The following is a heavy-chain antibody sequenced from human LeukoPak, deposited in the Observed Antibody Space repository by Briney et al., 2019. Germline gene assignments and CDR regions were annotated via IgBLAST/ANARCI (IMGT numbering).Heavy chain of an antibody. CDR3: ARDRLDHYDSSGYYYDAFDI. D-gene: IGHD3-22*01. CDR1: GGSISSGDYY. V-gene: IGHV4-30-4*01. Sequence: SETLSLTCTVSGGSISSGDYYWSWIRQPPGKGLEWIGYIYYSGSTYYNPSLKSRVTISVDTSKNQFSLKLSSVTAADTAVYYCARDRLDHYDSSGYYYDAFDIWGQGTMVTVSS. CDR2: IYYSGST. J-gene: IGHJ3*02.